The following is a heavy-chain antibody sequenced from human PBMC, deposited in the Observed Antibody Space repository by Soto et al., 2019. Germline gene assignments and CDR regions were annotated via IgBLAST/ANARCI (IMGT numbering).Heavy chain of an antibody. CDR1: GGSISSSNYY. CDR2: IYYSGST. V-gene: IGHV4-31*03. J-gene: IGHJ4*02. CDR3: ARIAADGAIDY. D-gene: IGHD6-13*01. Sequence: QVQLQESGPGLVKPSQTLSLTCTVSGGSISSSNYYWRWIRQHPGKGLEWIGYIYYSGSTYYNPSLKSRVTISVDTSKNQFSLKLSSVTAADTAVYYCARIAADGAIDYWGQGTLVTVSS.